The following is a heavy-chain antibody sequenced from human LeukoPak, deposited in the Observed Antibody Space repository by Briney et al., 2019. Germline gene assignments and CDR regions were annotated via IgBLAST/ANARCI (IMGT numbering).Heavy chain of an antibody. CDR2: IYSGGST. Sequence: GGSLRLSCAASGFTVSSNYMSWVRQAPGKGLEWVSVIYSGGSTYYADSVKGRFNISRDNSKNPLYLQMNSLRGEDTAVYYCARDLTPWDYWGQGTLVTVSS. V-gene: IGHV3-66*02. J-gene: IGHJ4*02. CDR1: GFTVSSNY. D-gene: IGHD4/OR15-4a*01. CDR3: ARDLTPWDY.